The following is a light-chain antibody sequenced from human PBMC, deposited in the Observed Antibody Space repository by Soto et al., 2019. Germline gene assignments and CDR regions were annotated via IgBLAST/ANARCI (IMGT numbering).Light chain of an antibody. Sequence: AIQMTQSPSSLSASVGDRVTITCRASQGIRNDLGWYQQKPGKAPKLLIYAASSLQSGVPSRFSGSGSGTDFILTISRLQPEDFATYYCLQDYNYPYTFGQGTKLEIK. J-gene: IGKJ2*01. CDR3: LQDYNYPYT. CDR2: AAS. V-gene: IGKV1-6*01. CDR1: QGIRND.